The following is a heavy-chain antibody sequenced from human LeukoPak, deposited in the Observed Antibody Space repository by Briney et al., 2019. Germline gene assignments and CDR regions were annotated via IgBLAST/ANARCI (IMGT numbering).Heavy chain of an antibody. D-gene: IGHD6-13*01. CDR2: IIPIFGTA. CDR3: ARDGNDRIAAAGTRFSNWFDP. Sequence: ASVKVSCKASGGTFSSYAISWVRQAPGQGLERMGGIIPIFGTANYAQKFQGRVTITADESTSTAYMELSSLRSEDTAVYYCARDGNDRIAAAGTRFSNWFDPWGQGTLVTVSS. V-gene: IGHV1-69*13. CDR1: GGTFSSYA. J-gene: IGHJ5*02.